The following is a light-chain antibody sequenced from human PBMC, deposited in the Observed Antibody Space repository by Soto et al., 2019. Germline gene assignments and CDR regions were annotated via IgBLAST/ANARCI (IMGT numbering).Light chain of an antibody. J-gene: IGKJ1*01. CDR3: LQEYNYPRT. CDR2: AAS. Sequence: IQMTQSPSSLSASVGDRVTITCQASHDISYYLNWYQQKPGKAPKLLIFAASNLHSGVPSRFSGSGSGTDFTLTINNLQAEDFATYYCLQEYNYPRTFGQGTKVDIK. CDR1: HDISYY. V-gene: IGKV1-6*01.